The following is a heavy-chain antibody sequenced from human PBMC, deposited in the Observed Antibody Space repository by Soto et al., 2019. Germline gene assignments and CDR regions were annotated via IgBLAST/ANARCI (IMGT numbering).Heavy chain of an antibody. CDR2: IIPIFGTA. CDR1: GGTFSSYA. D-gene: IGHD3-9*01. V-gene: IGHV1-69*06. J-gene: IGHJ6*02. CDR3: ARLNDILTGYYPLDYYGMDV. Sequence: QVQLVQSGAEVKKPGSSVKVSCKASGGTFSSYAISWVRQAPGQGLEWMGGIIPIFGTANYAQKFQGRVTITADKSTSTAYMELSSLRSEDTAVYYCARLNDILTGYYPLDYYGMDVWGQGTTVTVSS.